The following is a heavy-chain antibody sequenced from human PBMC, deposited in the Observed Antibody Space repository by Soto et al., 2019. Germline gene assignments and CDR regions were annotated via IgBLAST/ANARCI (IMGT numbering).Heavy chain of an antibody. CDR3: ARSQDIPTLGFDY. J-gene: IGHJ4*02. V-gene: IGHV4-59*01. CDR2: IYYSGST. CDR1: GGSISSYY. Sequence: LETLSLTCTVSGGSISSYYWSWIRQPPGKGLEWIGYIYYSGSTNYNPSLKSRVTISVDTSKNQFSLKLSSVTAADTAVYYCARSQDIPTLGFDYWGQGTLVTVSS. D-gene: IGHD2-2*02.